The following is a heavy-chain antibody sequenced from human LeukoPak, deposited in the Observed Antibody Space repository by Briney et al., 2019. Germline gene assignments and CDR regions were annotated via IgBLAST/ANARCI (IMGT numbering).Heavy chain of an antibody. J-gene: IGHJ6*02. D-gene: IGHD3-22*01. CDR1: GFTFDDYA. CDR2: ISWNSGSI. Sequence: GRSLRLSCAASGFTFDDYAMHWVRQAPGKGLEWVSGISWNSGSIGYADSVKGRFTISRDNAKNSLYLQMNSLRAEDTALYYCAKGARYYYDSSGYGGGYYYYYYGMDVWGQGTTVTVSS. V-gene: IGHV3-9*01. CDR3: AKGARYYYDSSGYGGGYYYYYYGMDV.